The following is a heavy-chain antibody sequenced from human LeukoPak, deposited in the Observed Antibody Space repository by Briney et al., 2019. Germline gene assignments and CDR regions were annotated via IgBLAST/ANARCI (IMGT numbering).Heavy chain of an antibody. CDR3: ARGLIPRPRKYCSGGSCYSSNWFDP. V-gene: IGHV4-34*01. J-gene: IGHJ5*02. Sequence: SETLSLTCAVYGGSFSGYYWSWIRQPPGKGLEWIGEINHSGSTNYNPSLKSRVTISVGTSKNQFSLKLSSVTAADTAVYYCARGLIPRPRKYCSGGSCYSSNWFDPWGQGTLVTVSS. D-gene: IGHD2-15*01. CDR1: GGSFSGYY. CDR2: INHSGST.